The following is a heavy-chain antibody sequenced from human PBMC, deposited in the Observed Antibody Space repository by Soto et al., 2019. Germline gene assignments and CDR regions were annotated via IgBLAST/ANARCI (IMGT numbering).Heavy chain of an antibody. Sequence: EVQLLESGGGLVQPGGSLRLSCAASGFTFSSYAMSWVRQAPGKGLEWVSAISGSGGSTYYADTVKGRFTISRDNSKNTLYLQRNSQRAEDTAVYDCAKDPSCSSTSCYRGWGKGTLVTVSS. CDR3: AKDPSCSSTSCYRG. CDR2: ISGSGGST. J-gene: IGHJ4*02. V-gene: IGHV3-23*01. D-gene: IGHD2-2*01. CDR1: GFTFSSYA.